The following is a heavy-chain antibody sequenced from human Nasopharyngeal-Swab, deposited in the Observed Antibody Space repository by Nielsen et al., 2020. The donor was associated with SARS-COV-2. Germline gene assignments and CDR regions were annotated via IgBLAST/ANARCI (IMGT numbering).Heavy chain of an antibody. Sequence: GGSLRLSCAASGFTFSSYWMHWVRQAPGKGLVWVSRINSDGSSTSYADSVKGRFTISRDNSKNTLYLQMNSLRAEDTAVYYCARDQASIAALAYWGQGTLVTVSS. J-gene: IGHJ4*02. D-gene: IGHD6-13*01. V-gene: IGHV3-74*01. CDR3: ARDQASIAALAY. CDR2: INSDGSST. CDR1: GFTFSSYW.